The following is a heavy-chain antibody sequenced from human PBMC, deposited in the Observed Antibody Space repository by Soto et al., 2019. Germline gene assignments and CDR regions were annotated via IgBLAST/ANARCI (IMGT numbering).Heavy chain of an antibody. CDR2: INFSAGTT. Sequence: QVQLVQSGAELKKPGVSVKVSCKASGYPFTTYFMNWVRQAPGQGLEWLGVINFSAGTTSYAQKFQGRVTMSRDTSTGTAYMELSSLRSEDTAVYYCATPGQSSGWSSYAMGVWGQGTTVTVSS. D-gene: IGHD6-19*01. CDR1: GYPFTTYF. J-gene: IGHJ6*02. V-gene: IGHV1-46*01. CDR3: ATPGQSSGWSSYAMGV.